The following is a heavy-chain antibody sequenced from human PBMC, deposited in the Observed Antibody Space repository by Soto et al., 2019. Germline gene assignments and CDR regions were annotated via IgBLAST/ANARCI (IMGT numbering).Heavy chain of an antibody. D-gene: IGHD5-12*01. V-gene: IGHV1-69*13. CDR1: GGTFSSYA. J-gene: IGHJ6*02. Sequence: SVKVSCKASGGTFSSYAISWVRQAPGQGLEWMGGIIPIFGTPKYAQKFQGRVTIIADESTTTAYMELTSLRSEDTAVYYCARGREVAFQNYYGLDVWGQGTTVTVSS. CDR3: ARGREVAFQNYYGLDV. CDR2: IIPIFGTP.